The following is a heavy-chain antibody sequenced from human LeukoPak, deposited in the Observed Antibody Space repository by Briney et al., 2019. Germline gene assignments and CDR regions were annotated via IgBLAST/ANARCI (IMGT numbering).Heavy chain of an antibody. J-gene: IGHJ4*02. CDR1: GYTFTSYG. CDR2: ISAYNGNT. V-gene: IGHV1-18*01. Sequence: ASVKVSCKASGYTFTSYGISWVRQAPGQGLEWMGWISAYNGNTNYAQKLQGRVTMTTDTSTSTAYMELRSLRSDDTAVYYCARAQRYYDILTGYRHYYFDYWGQGPLVTVSS. CDR3: ARAQRYYDILTGYRHYYFDY. D-gene: IGHD3-9*01.